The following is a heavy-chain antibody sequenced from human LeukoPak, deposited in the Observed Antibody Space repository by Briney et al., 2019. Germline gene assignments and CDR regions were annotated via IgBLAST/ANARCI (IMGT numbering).Heavy chain of an antibody. Sequence: ASVKVSCKASGGTFSSYAISWVRQAPGQGLEWMGWISAYNGTTKYAQKLQGRVSMTTDTSTSTAYLELRSLRSDDTAVYYCARWNWGSTHWGQGTLVTVSS. CDR1: GGTFSSYA. CDR3: ARWNWGSTH. J-gene: IGHJ4*02. V-gene: IGHV1-18*01. D-gene: IGHD7-27*01. CDR2: ISAYNGTT.